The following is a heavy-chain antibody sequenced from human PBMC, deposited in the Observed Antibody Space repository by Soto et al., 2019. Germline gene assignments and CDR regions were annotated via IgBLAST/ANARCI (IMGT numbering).Heavy chain of an antibody. J-gene: IGHJ2*01. CDR1: GFTISCCA. CDR2: IHGDGDYS. D-gene: IGHD2-2*02. Sequence: EVPLLDSGGGLVQPGGSLRLSCAASGFTISCCAISWVRQAPGKGLEWVSTIHGDGDYSHSADSVYGRFTITRENSRKTLYLQTFGARGGDPTGECCAKKRGGVTYTTASVAGWVRGTVVTVPS. V-gene: IGHV3-23*01. CDR3: AKKRGGVTYTTASVAG.